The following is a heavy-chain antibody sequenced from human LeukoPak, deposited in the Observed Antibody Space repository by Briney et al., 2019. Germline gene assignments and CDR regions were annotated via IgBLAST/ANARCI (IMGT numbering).Heavy chain of an antibody. V-gene: IGHV4-31*03. CDR3: ARFLPEYGAFDY. CDR2: IYYSGST. CDR1: GGSISSGGHY. D-gene: IGHD2/OR15-2a*01. J-gene: IGHJ4*02. Sequence: PSETLSLTCTVSGGSISSGGHYWSWIRLHPGKGLEWIGYIYYSGSTYYNPSLKSRVTISVDTSKNQFSLNLSSVTAADTAVYYSARFLPEYGAFDYWGQGTLVTVSS.